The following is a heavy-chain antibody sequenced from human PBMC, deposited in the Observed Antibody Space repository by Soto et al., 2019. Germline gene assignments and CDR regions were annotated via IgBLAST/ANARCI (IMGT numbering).Heavy chain of an antibody. D-gene: IGHD1-7*01. CDR3: ARTWNYDYYYYYGMDV. CDR1: GGSISSSNW. V-gene: IGHV4-4*02. J-gene: IGHJ6*02. CDR2: IYHSGST. Sequence: PSSPLSLTCAFSGGSISSSNWWSWVRQPPGKGLEWIGEIYHSGSTNYNPSLKSRVTISVDKSKNQFSLKLSSVTAADTAVYYCARTWNYDYYYYYGMDVWGQGTTVTVSS.